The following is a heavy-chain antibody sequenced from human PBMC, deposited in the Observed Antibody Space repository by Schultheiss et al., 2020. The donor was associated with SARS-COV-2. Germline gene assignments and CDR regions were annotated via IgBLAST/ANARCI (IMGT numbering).Heavy chain of an antibody. CDR3: ARLGGGGSTTWVEDIVVVVAEPGGYGMDV. CDR1: GYSISSGYY. D-gene: IGHD2-15*01. J-gene: IGHJ6*02. V-gene: IGHV4-38-2*01. CDR2: IYHSGST. Sequence: SETLSLTCAVSGYSISSGYYWGWIRQPPGKGLEWIGSIYHSGSTYYNPSLKSRVTISVDTSKNQFSLKLSSVTAADTAVYYGARLGGGGSTTWVEDIVVVVAEPGGYGMDVWGQGTTVTVSS.